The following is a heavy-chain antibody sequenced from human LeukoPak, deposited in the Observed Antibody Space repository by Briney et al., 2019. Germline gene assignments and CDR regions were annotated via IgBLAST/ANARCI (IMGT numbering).Heavy chain of an antibody. D-gene: IGHD3-22*01. CDR3: ARTPRQYYYDSSGQGYYFDY. CDR1: DGSISSSSYY. Sequence: PSETLSLTCTVSDGSISSSSYYWGWIRQPPGKGLEWIGSIYYSGSTYYNPSLKSRVTISVDTSKNQFSLKLSSVTAADTAVYYCARTPRQYYYDSSGQGYYFDYWGQGTLVTVSS. V-gene: IGHV4-39*01. CDR2: IYYSGST. J-gene: IGHJ4*02.